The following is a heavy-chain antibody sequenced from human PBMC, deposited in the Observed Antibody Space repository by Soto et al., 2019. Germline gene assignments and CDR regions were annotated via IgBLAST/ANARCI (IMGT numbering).Heavy chain of an antibody. J-gene: IGHJ6*02. Sequence: GGSLRLSCAASGFTFSSYDMHWVRQATGKGLEWVSAIGTAGDTYYPGSVKGRFTISRENAKNSLYLQMNSLRAEDTAVYYCARVRAAAGTWYYYGMDVWGQGTTVTVSS. CDR3: ARVRAAAGTWYYYGMDV. CDR2: IGTAGDT. CDR1: GFTFSSYD. V-gene: IGHV3-13*01. D-gene: IGHD6-13*01.